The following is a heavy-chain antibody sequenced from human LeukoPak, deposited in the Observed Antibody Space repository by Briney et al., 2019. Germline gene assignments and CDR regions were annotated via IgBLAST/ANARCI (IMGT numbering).Heavy chain of an antibody. D-gene: IGHD1-26*01. J-gene: IGHJ4*02. CDR2: ISSSSSYI. Sequence: GGSLRLSCAASGFTFSSYSMNWVRQAPGKGLEWVSSISSSSSYIYYADSVKGRFTISRDNAKNSLYLQMNSQRAEGTAVYYCARGGRGSYSFFDYWGQGTLVTVSS. CDR1: GFTFSSYS. CDR3: ARGGRGSYSFFDY. V-gene: IGHV3-21*01.